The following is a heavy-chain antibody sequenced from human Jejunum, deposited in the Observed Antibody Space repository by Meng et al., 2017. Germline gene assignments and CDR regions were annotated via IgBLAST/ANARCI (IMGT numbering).Heavy chain of an antibody. CDR3: ARSGGFSSEYP. CDR1: GFNFHGYA. Sequence: GELVESGGGVVQPGRSLRLSCAASGFNFHGYAMHWVCQAPGKGLEWVAGVSFDGTDTFYADSVKGRFTISRDNSKNTLFLQMNGLRAEDTAMYYCARSGGFSSEYPWGQGTLVTVSS. CDR2: VSFDGTDT. V-gene: IGHV3-30*01. J-gene: IGHJ5*02. D-gene: IGHD3-22*01.